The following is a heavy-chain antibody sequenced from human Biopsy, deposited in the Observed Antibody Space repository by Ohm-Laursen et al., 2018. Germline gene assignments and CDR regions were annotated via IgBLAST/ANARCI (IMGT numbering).Heavy chain of an antibody. CDR3: ARDRGYYSDRTVPGYFDL. Sequence: TLSLTCTVSGDSISSYYWSWIRQPPGKGLEWIGYVYYTGSSDYNPSLQSRVTISVDTSKNHFSLRLRSVTPADTAIYYCARDRGYYSDRTVPGYFDLWGRGTLVTVSS. J-gene: IGHJ2*01. V-gene: IGHV4-59*01. CDR2: VYYTGSS. CDR1: GDSISSYY. D-gene: IGHD3-22*01.